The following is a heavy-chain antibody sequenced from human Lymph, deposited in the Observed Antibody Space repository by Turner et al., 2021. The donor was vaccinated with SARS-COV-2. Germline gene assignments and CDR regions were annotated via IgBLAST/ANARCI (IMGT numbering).Heavy chain of an antibody. Sequence: HVRLVQSGAEVKKPGASVKVSCKVSGYTLTELSRHWVRQAPGKGLEWMGGFDPEDGETIYAQKFQGRVTMTEDTSTDTAYMELSSLRSEDTAVYYCATLKSNWKILTGRYYFDFWGQGTLVTVSS. CDR3: ATLKSNWKILTGRYYFDF. J-gene: IGHJ4*02. CDR2: FDPEDGET. D-gene: IGHD1-1*01. CDR1: GYTLTELS. V-gene: IGHV1-24*01.